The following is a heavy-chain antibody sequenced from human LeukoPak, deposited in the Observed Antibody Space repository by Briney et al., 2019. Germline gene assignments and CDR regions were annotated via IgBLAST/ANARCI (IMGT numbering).Heavy chain of an antibody. Sequence: PSETLSLTCAVYGGSFSGHYWSWIRQPPGKGLEWIGEINHSGSTNYNPSLKSRVTISVDTSKNQFSLKLSSVTAADTAVYYCARVGGRFWRGRAHAFDIWGQGTMVTVSS. CDR1: GGSFSGHY. CDR2: INHSGST. CDR3: ARVGGRFWRGRAHAFDI. D-gene: IGHD3-3*01. J-gene: IGHJ3*02. V-gene: IGHV4-34*01.